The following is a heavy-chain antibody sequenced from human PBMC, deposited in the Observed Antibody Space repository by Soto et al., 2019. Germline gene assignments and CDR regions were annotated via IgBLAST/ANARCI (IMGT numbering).Heavy chain of an antibody. Sequence: QVQLVESGGGVVQPGTSLTLSCTASGFSFSNYGMHWVRQAPGKGLEWVAITWSDGIKKYYGDSVKGRFTISRDNSKNTLFLQMNGLRAEDTAVYYCVRGRTGPIPTLPLFDSWDQGTLVTVSS. CDR2: TWSDGIKK. D-gene: IGHD2-2*01. CDR1: GFSFSNYG. CDR3: VRGRTGPIPTLPLFDS. V-gene: IGHV3-33*01. J-gene: IGHJ4*02.